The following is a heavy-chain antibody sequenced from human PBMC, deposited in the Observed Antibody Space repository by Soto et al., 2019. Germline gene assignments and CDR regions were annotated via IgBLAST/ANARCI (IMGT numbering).Heavy chain of an antibody. CDR3: AKDNGNYGSGSFSH. J-gene: IGHJ4*02. Sequence: EVQLLESGGGLVQPGGSLRLSCAASGFTFGSYSMSWVRQAPGKGLEWVSLISGTGDSSEYANSVKGRFTISRDYSKTTVFSQRNSLRAEDTAVYFCAKDNGNYGSGSFSHWGQGTLVTVSS. D-gene: IGHD3-10*01. CDR2: ISGTGDSS. V-gene: IGHV3-23*01. CDR1: GFTFGSYS.